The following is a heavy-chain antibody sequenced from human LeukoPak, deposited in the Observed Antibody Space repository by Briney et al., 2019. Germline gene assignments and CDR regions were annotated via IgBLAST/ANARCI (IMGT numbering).Heavy chain of an antibody. Sequence: ASVKVSCKASGFTFTNSAMQWVRQARGQRLEWIGWIVVGTGNTNSAQKFQERVTITRDMSTSTAYMELSSLRSEDTAVYYCARSLPPATVIVVVPQNFDCWGQGTLVTVSS. J-gene: IGHJ4*02. CDR1: GFTFTNSA. CDR3: ARSLPPATVIVVVPQNFDC. D-gene: IGHD3-22*01. CDR2: IVVGTGNT. V-gene: IGHV1-58*02.